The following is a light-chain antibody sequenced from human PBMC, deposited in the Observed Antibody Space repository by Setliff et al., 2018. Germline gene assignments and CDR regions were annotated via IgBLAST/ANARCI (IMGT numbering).Light chain of an antibody. CDR1: IADVGYLNY. CDR3: NSYTTSGIIL. V-gene: IGLV2-14*01. Sequence: QSVLTQPASVSGSPGQSITISCTGTIADVGYLNYVSWYQQHPGKAPKLIIYEVATRASGVSDRFSGSKSGSTASLTISGVQTEDEADYYCNSYTTSGIILFGGGTK. CDR2: EVA. J-gene: IGLJ2*01.